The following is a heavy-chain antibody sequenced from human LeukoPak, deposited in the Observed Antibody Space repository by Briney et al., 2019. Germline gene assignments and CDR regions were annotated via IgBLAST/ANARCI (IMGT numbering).Heavy chain of an antibody. J-gene: IGHJ3*02. CDR2: ISGSSSTI. Sequence: GGSLRLSCAASGITFSTSTMSWVRQAPGKGLEWVSYISGSSSTIYYADSVKGRFTVSRDNAGNSLYLQMNSLRAEDTAVYYCARPVEYSSSSDAFDIWGQGTMVTVSS. D-gene: IGHD6-6*01. CDR3: ARPVEYSSSSDAFDI. V-gene: IGHV3-48*01. CDR1: GITFSTST.